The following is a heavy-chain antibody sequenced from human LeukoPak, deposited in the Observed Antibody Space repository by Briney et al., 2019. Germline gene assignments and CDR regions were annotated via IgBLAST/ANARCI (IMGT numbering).Heavy chain of an antibody. CDR1: GLTFNSYW. CDR3: AKELRGYSYGLRNNWFDP. CDR2: ISYDGSNK. Sequence: GGSLRLSCAASGLTFNSYWMHWVRQAPGKGLEWVAVISYDGSNKYYADSVKGRFTISRDNSKNTLYLQMNSLRAEDTAVYYCAKELRGYSYGLRNNWFDPWGQGTLVSVSS. J-gene: IGHJ5*02. V-gene: IGHV3-30*18. D-gene: IGHD5-18*01.